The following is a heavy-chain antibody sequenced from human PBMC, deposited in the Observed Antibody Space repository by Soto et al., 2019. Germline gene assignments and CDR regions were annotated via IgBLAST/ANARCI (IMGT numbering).Heavy chain of an antibody. D-gene: IGHD2-15*01. CDR3: TGGKVEEVAGVSDFDY. CDR1: GFNFGDYA. Sequence: EVQLVESGGGLVEPGRSLRLSCAASGFNFGDYALTWFRQVPGKGLEWIGRIRPKAYGETPEYAASVRGRFTISRDDSKSTAYLQMNGLKIGDTAVYFCTGGKVEEVAGVSDFDYWGQGTLVTVSS. V-gene: IGHV3-49*03. CDR2: IRPKAYGETP. J-gene: IGHJ4*02.